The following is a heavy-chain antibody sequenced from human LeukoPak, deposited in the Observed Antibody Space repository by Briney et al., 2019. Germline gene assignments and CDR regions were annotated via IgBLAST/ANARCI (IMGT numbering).Heavy chain of an antibody. CDR3: ARAKLFRGWYRNNYYYYGMDV. J-gene: IGHJ6*02. D-gene: IGHD6-19*01. CDR2: IYYGGGT. V-gene: IGHV4-61*01. Sequence: SETLSLTCTVSGGSVSSGSYYWSWIRQPPGKGLEWIGYIYYGGGTNYNPSLKSRVTISVDASKNQFSLNLRSVTAADTAVYYCARAKLFRGWYRNNYYYYGMDVWGQGTTVTVSS. CDR1: GGSVSSGSYY.